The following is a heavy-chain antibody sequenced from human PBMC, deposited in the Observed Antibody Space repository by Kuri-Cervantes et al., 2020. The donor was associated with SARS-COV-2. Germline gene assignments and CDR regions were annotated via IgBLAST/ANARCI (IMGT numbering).Heavy chain of an antibody. J-gene: IGHJ4*02. CDR1: GGSISSYY. D-gene: IGHD1-1*01. Sequence: ETLRLSCTVSGGSISSYYWSWIRQPPGKGLEWSGYISYSVSTNYNPSLKSRVTISVDTSKNQFSLKLSSVTAADTAVYYCARVNDYYFDSWGQGTLVTVSS. V-gene: IGHV4-59*01. CDR3: ARVNDYYFDS. CDR2: ISYSVST.